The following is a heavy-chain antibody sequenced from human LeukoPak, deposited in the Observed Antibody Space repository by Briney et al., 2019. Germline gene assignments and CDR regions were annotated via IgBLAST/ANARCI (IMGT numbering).Heavy chain of an antibody. J-gene: IGHJ6*03. Sequence: PGGSLRLSCAASGFSFSSYNMNWVRQAPGKRLEWVSSITSSSTYTFYADSVKGRFTISRDNARNSLYLQMNSLRAEDTAVYYCARDPYSGTYGDTYYYYMDVWGKGTTVTISS. CDR3: ARDPYSGTYGDTYYYYMDV. V-gene: IGHV3-21*01. D-gene: IGHD1-26*01. CDR2: ITSSSTYT. CDR1: GFSFSSYN.